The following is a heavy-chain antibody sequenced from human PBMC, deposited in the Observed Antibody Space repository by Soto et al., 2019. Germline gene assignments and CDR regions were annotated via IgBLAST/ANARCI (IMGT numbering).Heavy chain of an antibody. Sequence: ASVKVSCKASGYTFTSYDINWVRQATGQGLEWMGWMNPNSGNTCYAQKFQGRVTMTRNTSISTAYMELSSLRSEDTAVYYCVRGNGYSYYYYYMDVWGKGTTVTVSS. D-gene: IGHD6-13*01. CDR1: GYTFTSYD. CDR3: VRGNGYSYYYYYMDV. V-gene: IGHV1-8*01. CDR2: MNPNSGNT. J-gene: IGHJ6*03.